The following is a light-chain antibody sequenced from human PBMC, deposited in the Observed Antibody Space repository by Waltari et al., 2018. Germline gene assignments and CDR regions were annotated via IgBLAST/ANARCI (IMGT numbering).Light chain of an antibody. J-gene: IGLJ3*02. V-gene: IGLV1-47*01. Sequence: QSVLTQPPSVSETPGQRVTIHCSGGSSDIGSNFVDWHQHVPGTAPSLLISRNDQRPSGVPDRFSGSKSGTSASLAISGLRPEDEADYYCAAWDGSLSGWVFGGGTKVTVL. CDR1: SSDIGSNF. CDR3: AAWDGSLSGWV. CDR2: RND.